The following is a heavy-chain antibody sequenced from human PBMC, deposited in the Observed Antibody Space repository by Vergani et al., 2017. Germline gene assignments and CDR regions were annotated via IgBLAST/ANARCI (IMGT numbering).Heavy chain of an antibody. Sequence: VQLVESGGGLVKPGGSLRLSCAASGFTFSDYYMSWIRQAPGKGLEWVSAISGSGGSTYYADSVKGRFTISRDNSKNTLYLQMNSLRAEDTAVYYCAKGYSSGWYNEAFDIWGQGTMVTVSS. CDR1: GFTFSDYY. CDR3: AKGYSSGWYNEAFDI. CDR2: ISGSGGST. V-gene: IGHV3-23*04. J-gene: IGHJ3*02. D-gene: IGHD6-19*01.